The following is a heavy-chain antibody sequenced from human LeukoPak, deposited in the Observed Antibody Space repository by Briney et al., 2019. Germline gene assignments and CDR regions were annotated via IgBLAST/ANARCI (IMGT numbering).Heavy chain of an antibody. D-gene: IGHD5-12*01. CDR1: GYSISRGYS. CDR3: ARLTGYDWESSYDY. V-gene: IGHV4-38-2*02. J-gene: IGHJ4*02. Sequence: PSETLSLTCTVSGYSISRGYSWGWIRQPPGKGLEWIGNIYHSGSTNYSPSLKSRVTISVDTSKNQFSLKLSSVTAADTAVYYCARLTGYDWESSYDYWGQGTLVTVSS. CDR2: IYHSGST.